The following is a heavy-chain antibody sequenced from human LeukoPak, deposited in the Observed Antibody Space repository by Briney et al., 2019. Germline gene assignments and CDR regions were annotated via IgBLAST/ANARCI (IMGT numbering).Heavy chain of an antibody. CDR1: GFSFEAYG. D-gene: IGHD5-24*01. Sequence: QPGRSLRLSCAASGFSFEAYGMYWVRQAPGKGLEWVSGITWNSDDMAYADSVKGRFTISRDNSKNTLYLQMNSLRAEDTAVYYCAKDRGRWLQSAHFDYWGQGTLVTVSS. CDR2: ITWNSDDM. CDR3: AKDRGRWLQSAHFDY. V-gene: IGHV3-9*01. J-gene: IGHJ4*02.